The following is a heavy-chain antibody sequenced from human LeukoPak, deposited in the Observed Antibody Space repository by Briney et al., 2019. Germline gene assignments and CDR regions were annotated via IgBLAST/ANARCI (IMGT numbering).Heavy chain of an antibody. D-gene: IGHD4-23*01. V-gene: IGHV1-18*01. CDR3: ARERGGEGWFDP. CDR2: ISAYNGNT. CDR1: GYTFTSYG. Sequence: ASVKVSRKASGYTFTSYGISWVRQAPGQGLEWLGWISAYNGNTNYAQKLQGRVTMTTDTSTSTAYMELRSLRSDDTAVYYCARERGGEGWFDPWGQGTLVTVSS. J-gene: IGHJ5*02.